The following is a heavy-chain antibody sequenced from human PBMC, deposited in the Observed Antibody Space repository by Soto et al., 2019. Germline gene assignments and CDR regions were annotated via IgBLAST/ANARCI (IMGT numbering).Heavy chain of an antibody. CDR1: GGSVISGSYY. J-gene: IGHJ6*02. V-gene: IGHV4-61*01. Sequence: SETLSLTCTVSGGSVISGSYYWSWIRQPPGKGLEWIGNLYYSGSTNYNPSLKSRVTILVDMSKNQFTLKLRSVTAADTAVYYCARVVVVAYDMDVWGQGTTVTVSS. D-gene: IGHD2-15*01. CDR3: ARVVVVAYDMDV. CDR2: LYYSGST.